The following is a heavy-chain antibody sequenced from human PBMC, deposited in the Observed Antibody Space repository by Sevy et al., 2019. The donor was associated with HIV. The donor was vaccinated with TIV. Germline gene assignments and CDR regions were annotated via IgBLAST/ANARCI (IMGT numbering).Heavy chain of an antibody. D-gene: IGHD4-4*01. V-gene: IGHV3-9*01. CDR2: ITGNGQKK. CDR1: GFVFEDFA. CDR3: VSDMSPTVGTGYNWFDL. J-gene: IGHJ5*02. Sequence: GGSLRLSCVGSGFVFEDFAVHWVRRSPGKGLEWVSGITGNGQKKFYEGSVKGRFSISRDNARKSLYLQMNNMNFDDTAFYDCVSDMSPTVGTGYNWFDLWGQGTLVTVSS.